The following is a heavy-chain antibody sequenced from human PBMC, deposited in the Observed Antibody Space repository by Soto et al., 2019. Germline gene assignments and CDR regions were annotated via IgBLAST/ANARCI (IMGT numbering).Heavy chain of an antibody. V-gene: IGHV3-23*01. D-gene: IGHD3-10*01. J-gene: IGHJ4*02. CDR2: ISGSGGST. Sequence: PGGSLRLSCAASGFTFSSYAMSWVRQAPGKGLEWVSAISGSGGSTYYADSVKGRFTISRDNSKNTLYLQMNSLRAEDTAVYYCAKDTRQLWFGELSPSFDYWGQGTLVTVSS. CDR1: GFTFSSYA. CDR3: AKDTRQLWFGELSPSFDY.